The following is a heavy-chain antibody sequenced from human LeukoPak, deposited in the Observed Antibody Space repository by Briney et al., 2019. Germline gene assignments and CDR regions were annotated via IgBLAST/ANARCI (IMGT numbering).Heavy chain of an antibody. CDR3: ARRFYCSGGSCYSFYFDY. CDR2: IYPGDSDT. V-gene: IGHV5-51*01. D-gene: IGHD2-15*01. Sequence: MPGESLKISCKGSGYSFTSYWIGWVRQMPGKGLEWMGIIYPGDSDTRYSPSFQGQVTISADKSISTAYLQWSSLKASDTAMYYCARRFYCSGGSCYSFYFDYWGQGTLVTVSS. CDR1: GYSFTSYW. J-gene: IGHJ4*02.